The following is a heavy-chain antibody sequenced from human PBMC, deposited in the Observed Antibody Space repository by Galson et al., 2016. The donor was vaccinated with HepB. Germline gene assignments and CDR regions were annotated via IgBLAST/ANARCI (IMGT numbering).Heavy chain of an antibody. J-gene: IGHJ6*02. CDR1: GVTVSSNA. Sequence: SVKVSCKASGVTVSSNAVSWVRQAPGQGLELMGGIIPILGTANYAQKFQGRVTITADESTRTAYMELSSLRSEDTAVYYCARGRGLWFGEGTPYYGMDVWGQ. D-gene: IGHD3-10*01. CDR2: IIPILGTA. V-gene: IGHV1-69*13. CDR3: ARGRGLWFGEGTPYYGMDV.